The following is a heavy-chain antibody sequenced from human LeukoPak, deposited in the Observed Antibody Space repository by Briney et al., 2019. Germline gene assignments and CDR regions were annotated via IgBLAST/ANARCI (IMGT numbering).Heavy chain of an antibody. CDR2: ISYDGKKT. CDR3: AKGLGIDY. V-gene: IGHV3-30*04. J-gene: IGHJ4*02. Sequence: GRSLRVSCAASGLIFSSYAMHWVRQAPGKGLEWVAVISYDGKKTYYADSVKGRFTISRDNSKNTLFLQMNSLRAEDTAVYYCAKGLGIDYWGQGTLVTVSS. CDR1: GLIFSSYA. D-gene: IGHD3/OR15-3a*01.